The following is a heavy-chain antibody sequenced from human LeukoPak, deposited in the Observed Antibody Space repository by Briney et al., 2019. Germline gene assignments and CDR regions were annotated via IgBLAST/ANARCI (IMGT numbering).Heavy chain of an antibody. CDR2: ISYDGSNK. V-gene: IGHV3-30*04. CDR3: ARSTTTVTTSDY. Sequence: GGSLRLSCAASGFTFSSYAMHWVRQAPGKGLEWVAVISYDGSNKYYADSVKGRFTISRDNSKNTLYLQMNSLRAEDTAVYYCARSTTTVTTSDYWGQGTLVTVSS. CDR1: GFTFSSYA. J-gene: IGHJ4*02. D-gene: IGHD4-17*01.